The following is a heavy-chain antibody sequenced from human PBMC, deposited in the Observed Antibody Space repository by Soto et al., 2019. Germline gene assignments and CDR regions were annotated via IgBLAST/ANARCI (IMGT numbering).Heavy chain of an antibody. D-gene: IGHD1-1*01. V-gene: IGHV1-3*01. CDR3: ARGKGMEENYYYYGLDI. CDR2: INGGTGQT. J-gene: IGHJ6*04. CDR1: GYTFTTHA. Sequence: ASVKVSCKASGYTFTTHAMHWVRQAPGQSLEWMGWINGGTGQTKHSQRFQGRVNITRDTSASTAYMELSSLRSEDTAVYYCARGKGMEENYYYYGLDIWGKGTRVTVSS.